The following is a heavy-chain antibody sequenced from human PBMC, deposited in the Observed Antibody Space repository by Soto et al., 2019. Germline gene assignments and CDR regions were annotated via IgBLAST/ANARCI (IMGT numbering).Heavy chain of an antibody. D-gene: IGHD6-19*01. Sequence: SETLSLTCAISGDSVSSNSAAWNWIRQSPSRGLEWLGRTYYRSKWYNDSAVSGKSRITINPDTSKNQFSLQLNSVTPEDTAVYYCARAVASPQDFDYWGQGTLVTVSS. CDR2: TYYRSKWYN. V-gene: IGHV6-1*01. J-gene: IGHJ4*02. CDR3: ARAVASPQDFDY. CDR1: GDSVSSNSAA.